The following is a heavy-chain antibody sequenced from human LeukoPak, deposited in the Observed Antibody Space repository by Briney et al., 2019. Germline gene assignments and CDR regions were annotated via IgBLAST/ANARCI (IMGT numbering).Heavy chain of an antibody. V-gene: IGHV1-69*05. Sequence: SVKVSCEASGGTFSSYAISWVRQAPGQGLEWMGRIIPIFGTANYAQKFQGRVTITTDESTSTAYMELSSLRSEDTAVYYCASGNSLPYFDYWGQGTLVTVSS. CDR2: IIPIFGTA. J-gene: IGHJ4*02. CDR3: ASGNSLPYFDY. D-gene: IGHD4-23*01. CDR1: GGTFSSYA.